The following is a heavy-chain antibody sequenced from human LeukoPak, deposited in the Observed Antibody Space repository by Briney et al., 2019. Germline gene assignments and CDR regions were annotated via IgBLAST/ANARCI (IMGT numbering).Heavy chain of an antibody. Sequence: ASVKVSCKASGGTFSIYAMSWVRQAPGQGLEWMGGIIPIFGTANYAQRFQGRVTITTDESTSTAYMELSSLRSEDTAVYYCVTLPDYDSSGTNFDYWGQGTLVTVSS. V-gene: IGHV1-69*05. CDR2: IIPIFGTA. CDR3: VTLPDYDSSGTNFDY. CDR1: GGTFSIYA. J-gene: IGHJ4*02. D-gene: IGHD3-22*01.